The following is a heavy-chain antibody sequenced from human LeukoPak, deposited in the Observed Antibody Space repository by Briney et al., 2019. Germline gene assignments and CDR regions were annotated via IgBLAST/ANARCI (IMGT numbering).Heavy chain of an antibody. CDR1: GFTFTNYA. V-gene: IGHV3-23*01. CDR3: AKASAMIVVVSKHFDY. D-gene: IGHD3-22*01. CDR2: ISASGLMT. J-gene: IGHJ4*02. Sequence: RGSLRLSCAASGFTFTNYAMTWVRQAPGKGLEWVSSISASGLMTYYADSVKGRFTISRDNSKNTLYLQMNSLRAEDTAVYYCAKASAMIVVVSKHFDYWGQGTLVTASS.